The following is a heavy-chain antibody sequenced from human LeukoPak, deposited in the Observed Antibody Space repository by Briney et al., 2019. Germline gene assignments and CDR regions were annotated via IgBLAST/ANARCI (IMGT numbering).Heavy chain of an antibody. D-gene: IGHD6-13*01. J-gene: IGHJ3*02. CDR2: IYYSGST. Sequence: PSETLSLTCTVSGGSISSYYWSWIRQPPGKGLEWIGYIYYSGSTNYNPSLKSRDTISVDTSKNQFSLKLSSVTAADTAVYYCARQGPRRYSSSWYYYAFDIWGQGTMVTVSS. CDR3: ARQGPRRYSSSWYYYAFDI. V-gene: IGHV4-59*08. CDR1: GGSISSYY.